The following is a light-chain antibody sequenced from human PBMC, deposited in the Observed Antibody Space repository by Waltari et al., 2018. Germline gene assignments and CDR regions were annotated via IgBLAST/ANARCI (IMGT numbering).Light chain of an antibody. CDR2: GAS. J-gene: IGKJ2*01. V-gene: IGKV3-20*01. CDR3: QQYGSSVMYT. Sequence: RATLSCRASQSLTKRYLAWYQQKPGQAPRLLIYGASSRAAGIPDRFSGSGSGTDFTLTISRLEPEDFAVYYCQQYGSSVMYTFGQGTMLEIK. CDR1: QSLTKRY.